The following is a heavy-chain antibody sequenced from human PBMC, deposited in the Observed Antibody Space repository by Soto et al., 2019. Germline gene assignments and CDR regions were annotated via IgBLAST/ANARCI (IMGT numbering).Heavy chain of an antibody. CDR2: IYWNDDK. V-gene: IGHV2-5*01. CDR3: AHNVIMIHWPHWFDP. D-gene: IGHD3-16*01. J-gene: IGHJ5*02. Sequence: SGPTLVNPTQTLTLTCTFSGFSLSGSGVGVGWIRQPPGKALGWLAPIYWNDDKRYSPSLKSRLTITKDTSKNQVVFTMTNMDPVDTATYYCAHNVIMIHWPHWFDPWGQGTLVTVSS. CDR1: GFSLSGSGVG.